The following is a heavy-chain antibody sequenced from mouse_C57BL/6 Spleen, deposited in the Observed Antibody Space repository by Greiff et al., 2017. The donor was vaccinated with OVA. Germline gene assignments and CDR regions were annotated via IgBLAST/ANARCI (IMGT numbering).Heavy chain of an antibody. D-gene: IGHD2-5*01. CDR1: GYAFSSYW. Sequence: VQLQESGAELVKPGASVKISCKASGYAFSSYWMNWVKQRPGKGLEWIGQIYPGDGDTNYNGKFKGKATLTADKSSSTAYMQLSSLTSEDSAVYFCARGGAYYSNDYWGQGTTLTVSS. J-gene: IGHJ2*01. CDR2: IYPGDGDT. V-gene: IGHV1-80*01. CDR3: ARGGAYYSNDY.